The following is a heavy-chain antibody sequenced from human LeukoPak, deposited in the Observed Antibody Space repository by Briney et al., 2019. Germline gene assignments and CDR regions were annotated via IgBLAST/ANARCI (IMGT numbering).Heavy chain of an antibody. CDR1: DFSLSTPGMG. V-gene: IGHV2-5*01. D-gene: IGHD3-9*01. CDR3: AHLVVTIDWSSYFDY. CDR2: IYYNDDK. J-gene: IGHJ4*02. Sequence: SGPTLVKPTQTLTLTCTFSDFSLSTPGMGVGWIRQPPGKALEWLAFIYYNDDKRYSPSLRSRLTITRDTSKNQVVLAMTNMDPVDTATYYCAHLVVTIDWSSYFDYWGQGALVTVSS.